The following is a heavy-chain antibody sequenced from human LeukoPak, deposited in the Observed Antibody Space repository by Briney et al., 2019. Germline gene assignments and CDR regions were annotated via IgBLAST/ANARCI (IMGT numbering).Heavy chain of an antibody. V-gene: IGHV3-21*01. J-gene: IGHJ4*02. CDR2: ISSSSSYI. CDR1: GFTFSSYS. Sequence: GGSLRLSCAASGFTFSSYSMNWVRQAPGKGLGWVSSISSSSSYIYYADSVKGRFTISRDNAKNSLYLQMNSLRAEDTAVYYCARDSFDTMIAAYYFDYWGQGTLVTVSS. D-gene: IGHD3-22*01. CDR3: ARDSFDTMIAAYYFDY.